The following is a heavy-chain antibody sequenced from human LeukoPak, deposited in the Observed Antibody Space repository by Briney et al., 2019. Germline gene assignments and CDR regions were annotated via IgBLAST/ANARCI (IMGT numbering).Heavy chain of an antibody. V-gene: IGHV1-69*05. CDR3: ASLDTAMPLDAFDI. D-gene: IGHD5-18*01. Sequence: SVKVSCKASGGTFSSYAISWVRQAPGQGLEWMGGIIPIFGTASYAQKFQGRVTITTDESTSTAYMELSSLRSEDTAVYYCASLDTAMPLDAFDIWGQGTMVTVSS. CDR1: GGTFSSYA. CDR2: IIPIFGTA. J-gene: IGHJ3*02.